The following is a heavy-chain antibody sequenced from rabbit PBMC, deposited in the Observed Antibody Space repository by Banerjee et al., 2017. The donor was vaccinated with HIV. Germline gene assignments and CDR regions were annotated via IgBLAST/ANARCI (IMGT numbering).Heavy chain of an antibody. CDR3: ARDHAGYAGYGYDYFNL. Sequence: QSLEESGGGLVKPGGTLTLTCKASGFSFSSSYYMCWVRQAPGKGLEWIACIYAGSSGSTYYASWAKGRFTISKTSSTTVTLQMTSLTAADTATYFCARDHAGYAGYGYDYFNLWGPGTLVTVS. CDR2: IYAGSSGST. CDR1: GFSFSSSYY. J-gene: IGHJ4*01. V-gene: IGHV1S40*01. D-gene: IGHD6-1*01.